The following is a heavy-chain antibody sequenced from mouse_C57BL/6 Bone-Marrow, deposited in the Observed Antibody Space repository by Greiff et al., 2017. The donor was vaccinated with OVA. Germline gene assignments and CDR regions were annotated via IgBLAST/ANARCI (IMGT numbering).Heavy chain of an antibody. CDR1: GFNINNTY. CDR3: AREGNWEDWFAY. V-gene: IGHV14-3*01. CDR2: IDPANGNT. D-gene: IGHD4-1*01. J-gene: IGHJ3*01. Sequence: EVQLQQSVAELVRPGASVKLSCTASGFNINNTYMHWVKQRPEQGLEWIGRIDPANGNTKYAPKFQGKATITADTSSNTAYLQLSSLTSEDTAIYYCAREGNWEDWFAYWGQGTLVTVSA.